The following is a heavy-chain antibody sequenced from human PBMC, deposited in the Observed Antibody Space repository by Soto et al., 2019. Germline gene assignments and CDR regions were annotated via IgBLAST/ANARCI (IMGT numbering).Heavy chain of an antibody. CDR1: GYTFNRYY. CDR3: ARASQMVINPYYYPMDV. V-gene: IGHV1-2*02. D-gene: IGHD3-22*01. J-gene: IGHJ6*02. CDR2: ISPHTGTT. Sequence: QAQLVQSGAEVKMPGASVRVSCKASGYTFNRYYLHWVRQAPGPGLEWMGWISPHTGTTTYAQKFRGRVTMTRDTSVSTAYMDLSRLRSDDTAVYYWARASQMVINPYYYPMDVWGQGTAVTVS.